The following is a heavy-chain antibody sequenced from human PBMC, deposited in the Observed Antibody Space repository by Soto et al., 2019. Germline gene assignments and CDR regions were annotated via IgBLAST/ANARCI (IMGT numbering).Heavy chain of an antibody. V-gene: IGHV4-59*01. CDR2: VYNSGST. CDR1: GGSISSYY. CDR3: ARDSHADAYYYGSGSHYYYYGMDV. Sequence: PSETLSLTCNVSGGSISSYYWSWIRQPPGKGLEYIGHVYNSGSTIHSPSLKSRATISVDTSKNQFSLKLTSVTAADTAVYYCARDSHADAYYYGSGSHYYYYGMDVWGQGTTVTISS. D-gene: IGHD3-10*01. J-gene: IGHJ6*02.